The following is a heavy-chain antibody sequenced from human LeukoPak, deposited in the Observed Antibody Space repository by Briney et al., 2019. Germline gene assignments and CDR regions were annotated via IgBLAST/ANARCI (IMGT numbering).Heavy chain of an antibody. CDR1: GYTFVRHG. V-gene: IGHV1-18*01. CDR2: VNGDNATT. J-gene: IGHJ6*03. Sequence: ASVKVSCKASGYTFVRHGISWVRQAPGQGLEWVGWVNGDNATTNYAHNFEGRVSMTTERSTNTAHMELTRLKTDDTAVYYCARAADCNDGGCYPRYFYLDVWGKGTTVIVSS. CDR3: ARAADCNDGGCYPRYFYLDV. D-gene: IGHD3-9*01.